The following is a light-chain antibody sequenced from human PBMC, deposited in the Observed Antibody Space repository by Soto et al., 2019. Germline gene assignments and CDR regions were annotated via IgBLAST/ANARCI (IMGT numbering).Light chain of an antibody. CDR3: CSYAGSSTHLV. CDR2: EGS. CDR1: SSDVGSYNL. J-gene: IGLJ2*01. Sequence: QSALTQPASVSGSPGQSITISCTGTSSDVGSYNLVSWYQQHPGKAPKLMIYEGSKRPSGVSNRFSGSKSGNTASLTISGLQDEDEADYYCCSYAGSSTHLVFGGGTKLTVL. V-gene: IGLV2-23*01.